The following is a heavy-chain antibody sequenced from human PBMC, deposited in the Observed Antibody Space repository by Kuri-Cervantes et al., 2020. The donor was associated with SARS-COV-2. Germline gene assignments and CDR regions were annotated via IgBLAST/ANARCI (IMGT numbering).Heavy chain of an antibody. D-gene: IGHD3-3*01. CDR1: GFIFSNYG. CDR2: IWYDGSNK. J-gene: IGHJ5*02. CDR3: ARDAPGGTIFGVVIGDRGWFDP. V-gene: IGHV3-33*01. Sequence: GESLKISCAASGFIFSNYGMHWVRQAPGKGLEWVAVIWYDGSNKYYADSVKGRFTISRDDSKNTLYLQMDSLRDDDTAVYYCARDAPGGTIFGVVIGDRGWFDPWGQGTLVTVSS.